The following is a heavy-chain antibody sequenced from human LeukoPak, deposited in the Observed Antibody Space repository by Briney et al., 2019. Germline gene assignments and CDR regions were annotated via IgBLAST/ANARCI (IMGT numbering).Heavy chain of an antibody. CDR2: ISSSGSII. Sequence: GGSLRLSCAASGFTFSDYYMSWIRQAPGKGLEWVSYISSSGSIIYYADSVKGRFTISRDNAKNSLYLQMNSLRAEDTAVYYCARDRVGGAVAGSAFDIWGQGTMDTVSS. D-gene: IGHD6-19*01. CDR3: ARDRVGGAVAGSAFDI. V-gene: IGHV3-11*01. CDR1: GFTFSDYY. J-gene: IGHJ3*02.